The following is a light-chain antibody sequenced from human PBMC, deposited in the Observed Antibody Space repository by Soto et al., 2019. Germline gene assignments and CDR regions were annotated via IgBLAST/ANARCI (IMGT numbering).Light chain of an antibody. V-gene: IGKV1-39*01. J-gene: IGKJ1*01. CDR2: AAS. CDR3: QQSFNLPRK. CDR1: QDIDKY. Sequence: DIQMTRSPSSVSSSVGDRFTITCQASQDIDKYLNWFQHSPGQPPKLLLFAASNLHAGVPPRFSGSGSGTSFSLTIRSLQPEDFATYYCQQSFNLPRKFGPGTKVDIK.